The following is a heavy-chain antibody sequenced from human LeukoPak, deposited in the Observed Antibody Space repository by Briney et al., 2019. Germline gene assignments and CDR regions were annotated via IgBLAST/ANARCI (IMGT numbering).Heavy chain of an antibody. CDR1: GFTFSSYG. J-gene: IGHJ4*02. V-gene: IGHV3-33*08. CDR2: IWYDGSNK. CDR3: ARATVHYGSDLYHFDY. Sequence: QSGGSLRLSCAASGFTFSSYGMHWVRQAPGKGLEWVAVIWYDGSNKYYADSVKGRFTISRDNSKNTLYLQMNSLRAEDTAVYYCARATVHYGSDLYHFDYWGQGSLVTVSS. D-gene: IGHD6-19*01.